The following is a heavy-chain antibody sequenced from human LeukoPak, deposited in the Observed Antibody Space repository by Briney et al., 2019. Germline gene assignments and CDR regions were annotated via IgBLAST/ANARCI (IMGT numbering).Heavy chain of an antibody. CDR3: ARPSAAAGDHFDY. CDR1: GGPISGFD. D-gene: IGHD6-13*01. CDR2: IHSSGTT. J-gene: IGHJ4*02. Sequence: PSETLSLTCTVSGGPISGFDWSWFRQPPGKRLEWIGNIHSSGTTNYNPSLNSRVSISVDTSKNQFSLKLSSVTAADTAVYYCARPSAAAGDHFDYWGQGTLVTVSS. V-gene: IGHV4-59*08.